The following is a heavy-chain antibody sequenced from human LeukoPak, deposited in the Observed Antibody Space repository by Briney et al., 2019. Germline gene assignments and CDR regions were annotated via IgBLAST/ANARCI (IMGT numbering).Heavy chain of an antibody. CDR1: GFTFTSYA. V-gene: IGHV3-48*04. D-gene: IGHD3-9*01. CDR3: ARTHHDILTGDY. Sequence: PGGSLRLSCAASGFTFTSYAMSWVRQAPGKGLEWVSYISSGGHTIYYADSVKGRFAISRDNAKNSLSLHMNSLRAEDTAMYYCARTHHDILTGDYWGQGTLVTVSS. CDR2: ISSGGHTI. J-gene: IGHJ4*02.